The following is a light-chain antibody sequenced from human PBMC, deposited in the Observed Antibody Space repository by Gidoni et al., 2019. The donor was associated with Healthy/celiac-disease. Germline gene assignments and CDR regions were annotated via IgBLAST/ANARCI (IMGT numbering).Light chain of an antibody. Sequence: ELVLTQSPATLSLSPGERATLSCRASQSVSSYLAWYQQKPGQAPRLLIYDASNRATGIQARFSGSGSGTDFTLTISSLEPEDFAVYYCQQRSNWPPTFGQGTRLEIK. CDR2: DAS. J-gene: IGKJ5*01. V-gene: IGKV3-11*01. CDR1: QSVSSY. CDR3: QQRSNWPPT.